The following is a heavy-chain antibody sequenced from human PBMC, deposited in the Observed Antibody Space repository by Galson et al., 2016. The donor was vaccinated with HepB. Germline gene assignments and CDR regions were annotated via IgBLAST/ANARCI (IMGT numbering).Heavy chain of an antibody. V-gene: IGHV4-30-4*01. CDR1: GGSISSGDYY. Sequence: TLSLTCTVSGGSISSGDYYWSWIRQPPGKGLEWIGYIYYSGSTYYNPSLKSRVTISVDTSKNQFSLKLSSVTAADTAVYYCGREYGEDNWFDPWGQGILVTVSS. CDR2: IYYSGST. D-gene: IGHD4-17*01. J-gene: IGHJ5*02. CDR3: GREYGEDNWFDP.